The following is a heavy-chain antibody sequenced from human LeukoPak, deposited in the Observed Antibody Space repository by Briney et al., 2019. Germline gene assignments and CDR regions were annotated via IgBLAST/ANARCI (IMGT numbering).Heavy chain of an antibody. CDR3: ARAPLHYYDSSGSSDY. V-gene: IGHV1-18*01. Sequence: HEASVKVSCKASGYTFTSYGISWVRQAPGQGLEWMGWISAYNGNTNYAQKLQGRVTMTTDTSTSTAYMELRSLRSDDTAVYYCARAPLHYYDSSGSSDYWGQGTLVTVSS. CDR2: ISAYNGNT. CDR1: GYTFTSYG. J-gene: IGHJ4*02. D-gene: IGHD3-22*01.